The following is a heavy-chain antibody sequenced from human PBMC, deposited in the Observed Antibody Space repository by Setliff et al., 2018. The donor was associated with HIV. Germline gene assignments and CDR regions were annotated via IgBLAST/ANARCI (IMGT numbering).Heavy chain of an antibody. CDR1: GYSINTAYY. CDR3: ARQGSGYYYDSSEYYTGDGFDM. D-gene: IGHD3-22*01. J-gene: IGHJ3*02. V-gene: IGHV4-38-2*01. Sequence: SETLSLTCSVSGYSINTAYYWGWIRQSPGKGLEWIGGFHHSGSTHYNPSLTTRVTISGQTSNNEFSLQLTSVTAAVTAVDYCARQGSGYYYDSSEYYTGDGFDMWGQETMVTVSS. CDR2: FHHSGST.